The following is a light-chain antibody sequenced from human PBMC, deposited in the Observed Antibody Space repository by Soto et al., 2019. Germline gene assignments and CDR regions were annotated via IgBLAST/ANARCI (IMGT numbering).Light chain of an antibody. Sequence: QSVLTQPASVSGSPGQSITISCTGTSSDVGAYNYVSWYQQHPGKAPKLIIYEVSHRPSGVSNRFSGSKSGNTASLTISGLQAEDEADYYCTSYASSVNYVFGTGTKLTFL. J-gene: IGLJ1*01. V-gene: IGLV2-14*01. CDR3: TSYASSVNYV. CDR1: SSDVGAYNY. CDR2: EVS.